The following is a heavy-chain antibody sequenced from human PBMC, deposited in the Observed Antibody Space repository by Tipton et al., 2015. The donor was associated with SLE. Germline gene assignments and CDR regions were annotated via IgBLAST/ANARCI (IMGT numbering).Heavy chain of an antibody. J-gene: IGHJ3*02. D-gene: IGHD3-22*01. CDR1: GGSISSYY. CDR3: ARRNYYDSSGYFDAFDI. V-gene: IGHV4-59*01. CDR2: IYYSGST. Sequence: TLSLTCTVSGGSISSYYWSWIRQPPGKGLEWIGYIYYSGSTHYNPSLKSRVTISVDTSKNQFSLKLSSVTAADTAVYYCARRNYYDSSGYFDAFDIWGQGTMVTVSS.